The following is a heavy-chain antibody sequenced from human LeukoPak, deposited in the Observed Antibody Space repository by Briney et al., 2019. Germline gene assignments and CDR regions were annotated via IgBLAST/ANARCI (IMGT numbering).Heavy chain of an antibody. Sequence: GGSLRLSCAASGFTFSSYSMNWVRQAPGKGLEWVSAISGSGGSTYYADSVKGRFTISRDNSKNTLYLQMNSLRAEDTAVYYCAKDGSYDSSGYSPDDAFDIWGQGTMVTVSS. V-gene: IGHV3-23*01. CDR2: ISGSGGST. CDR3: AKDGSYDSSGYSPDDAFDI. D-gene: IGHD3-22*01. J-gene: IGHJ3*02. CDR1: GFTFSSYS.